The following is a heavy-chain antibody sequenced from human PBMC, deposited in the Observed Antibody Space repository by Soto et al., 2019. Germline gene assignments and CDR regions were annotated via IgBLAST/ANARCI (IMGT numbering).Heavy chain of an antibody. CDR1: GYSFTSYW. D-gene: IGHD3-16*01. CDR2: IYPGDYDT. CDR3: ARLWAADYYYYYGMDV. V-gene: IGHV5-51*01. Sequence: GESLKISCKGSGYSFTSYWIGWVRQMPGKGLEWMGIIYPGDYDTRYSTSFQGQVTISADKSISTAYLQWSSLKASDTAMYYCARLWAADYYYYYGMDVWGQGTTVTVSS. J-gene: IGHJ6*02.